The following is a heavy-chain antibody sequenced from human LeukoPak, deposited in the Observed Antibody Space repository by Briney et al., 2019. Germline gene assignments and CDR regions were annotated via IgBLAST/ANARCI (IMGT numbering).Heavy chain of an antibody. CDR3: ARGDYDILTGYPIPTYYFDY. CDR2: IYYSGST. V-gene: IGHV4-59*01. Sequence: SETLSLTCTVSGGSISSYYWSWIRQPPGKGLEWIGYIYYSGSTNYNPSLKSRVTISVDTSKNQFSLKLSSVTAADTAVYYCARGDYDILTGYPIPTYYFDYWGQGTLVTVSS. J-gene: IGHJ4*02. D-gene: IGHD3-9*01. CDR1: GGSISSYY.